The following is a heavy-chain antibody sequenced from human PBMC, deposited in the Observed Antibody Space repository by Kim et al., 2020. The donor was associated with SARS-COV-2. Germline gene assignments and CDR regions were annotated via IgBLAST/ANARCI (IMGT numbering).Heavy chain of an antibody. V-gene: IGHV3-74*01. D-gene: IGHD2-21*01. Sequence: TYADFMEGRFPISRDGAKNTVYLQMNSRRVEDTAGYYCARGTGDGYWGQGTLVTVSS. CDR3: ARGTGDGY. J-gene: IGHJ4*02.